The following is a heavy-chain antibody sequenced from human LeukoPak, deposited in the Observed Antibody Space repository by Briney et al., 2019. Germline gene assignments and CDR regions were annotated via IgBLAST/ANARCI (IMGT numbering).Heavy chain of an antibody. CDR3: ARIGAGPAGFDF. V-gene: IGHV3-7*05. Sequence: GGSLRLSCAASGFNFSNYWMSWVRQAPGKGLEWVANIKSDGSEKYYADTVKGRFTISRDNAKNSLYLQVNSLRAEDTAVYYCARIGAGPAGFDFWGQGTLVTVSS. CDR2: IKSDGSEK. D-gene: IGHD3-16*01. J-gene: IGHJ4*02. CDR1: GFNFSNYW.